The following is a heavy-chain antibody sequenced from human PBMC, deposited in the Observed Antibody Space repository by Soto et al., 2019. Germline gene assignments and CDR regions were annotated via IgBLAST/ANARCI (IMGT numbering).Heavy chain of an antibody. D-gene: IGHD2-15*01. Sequence: SVKVSCKASGGTFSSYTISWVRQAPGQGLEWMGRIIPILGIANYAQKFQGRVTITADKSTSTAYMELSSLRSEDTAVYYCARDYGVGYCSGGSCSHFDYWGQGTLVTVSS. CDR1: GGTFSSYT. CDR2: IIPILGIA. CDR3: ARDYGVGYCSGGSCSHFDY. V-gene: IGHV1-69*04. J-gene: IGHJ4*02.